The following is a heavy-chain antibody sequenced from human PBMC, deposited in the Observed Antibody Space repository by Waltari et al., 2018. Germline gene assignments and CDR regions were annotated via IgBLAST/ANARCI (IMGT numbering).Heavy chain of an antibody. CDR1: GGSISSGSYY. V-gene: IGHV4-61*02. CDR3: ARVGDYYDSSGYYWYDAFDI. D-gene: IGHD3-22*01. J-gene: IGHJ3*02. CDR2: IYTSGST. Sequence: QVQLQESGPGLVKPSQTLSLTCTVSGGSISSGSYYWSWIRQPAGKGLEWIGRIYTSGSTNYNPSLKSRVTISVDTSKNQFSLKLSSVTAADTAVYYCARVGDYYDSSGYYWYDAFDIWGQGTMVTVSS.